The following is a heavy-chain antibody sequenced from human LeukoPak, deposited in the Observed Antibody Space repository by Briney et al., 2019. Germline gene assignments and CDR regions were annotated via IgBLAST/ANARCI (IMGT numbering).Heavy chain of an antibody. Sequence: ASVKVSCKASGGTFSSYAISWVRQAPGQGLEWMGGIIPIFGTANYAQKFQGRVTITADESTSTAYMELSSLRSEDTAVYYCASGPSGSYPEGLDYWGQGTLVTVSS. CDR3: ASGPSGSYPEGLDY. CDR1: GGTFSSYA. CDR2: IIPIFGTA. V-gene: IGHV1-69*13. J-gene: IGHJ4*02. D-gene: IGHD1-26*01.